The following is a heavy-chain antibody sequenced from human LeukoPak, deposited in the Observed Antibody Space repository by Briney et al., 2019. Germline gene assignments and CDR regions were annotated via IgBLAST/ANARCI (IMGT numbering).Heavy chain of an antibody. J-gene: IGHJ5*02. V-gene: IGHV1-69*13. Sequence: SVKVSCKASGGTFSSYAISWVRQAPGQGLEGMGGIIPIFGTANYAQKFQGRVTITADESTSTAYMELSSLRTDDTAVYYCARERGLNWFVPCGDRTLVTVSS. CDR3: ARERGLNWFVP. CDR2: IIPIFGTA. D-gene: IGHD5-24*01. CDR1: GGTFSSYA.